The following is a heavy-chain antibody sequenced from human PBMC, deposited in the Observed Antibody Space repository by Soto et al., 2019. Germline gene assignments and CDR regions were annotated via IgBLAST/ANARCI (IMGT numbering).Heavy chain of an antibody. CDR1: GYTFTSYY. V-gene: IGHV1-46*01. J-gene: IGHJ4*02. CDR2: INPSGGST. Sequence: QVQLVQSGAEVKKPGASVKVSCKASGYTFTSYYMHWVRQAPGQGLEWMGIINPSGGSTSYAQKFQGRVTMTRDTSTSTVYMELSSLRSEDTAVYYCAGRGIAVAASDYWGQGTLVTVSS. D-gene: IGHD6-19*01. CDR3: AGRGIAVAASDY.